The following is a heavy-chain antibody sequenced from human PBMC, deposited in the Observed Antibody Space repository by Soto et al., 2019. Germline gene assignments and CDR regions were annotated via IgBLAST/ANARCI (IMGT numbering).Heavy chain of an antibody. J-gene: IGHJ4*02. Sequence: SETLSLTCAVSGGSISSSNWWSWVRQPPGKGLEWIGYIYYSGSTNYNPSLKSRVTISVDTSKNQFSLKLSSVTAADTAVYYCARLGGYDYYFDYWGQGTLVTVSS. D-gene: IGHD5-12*01. V-gene: IGHV4-4*02. CDR3: ARLGGYDYYFDY. CDR1: GGSISSSNW. CDR2: IYYSGST.